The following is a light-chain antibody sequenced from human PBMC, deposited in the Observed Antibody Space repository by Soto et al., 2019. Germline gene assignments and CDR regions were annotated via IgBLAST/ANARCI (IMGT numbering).Light chain of an antibody. CDR2: SNA. V-gene: IGLV1-47*02. CDR3: AAWDDSLSGWV. CDR1: SSNIGTNF. J-gene: IGLJ3*02. Sequence: QSVLTQPPSASGTPGQRVTISCSGSSSNIGTNFVYWYQQLPGTAPKLLIFSNAQRPSGVPDRFSGYRSGTSASLAISGLRSEDEADYYCAAWDDSLSGWVFGGGTQLTVL.